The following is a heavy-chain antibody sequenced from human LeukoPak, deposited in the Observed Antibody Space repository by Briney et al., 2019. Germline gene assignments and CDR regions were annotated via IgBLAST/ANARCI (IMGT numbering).Heavy chain of an antibody. CDR1: GGSTSIYC. D-gene: IGHD1-14*01. CDR3: ARDPNREAFDI. Sequence: ESRSLTWTVAGGSTSIYCLSCVRHPAGEGLEWIGRIHTGGSTNYNPSLKSRVTMSVDTSKNTFSMKLSSVTAADTAVYYCARDPNREAFDIWGKGTMVTVSS. V-gene: IGHV4-4*07. CDR2: IHTGGST. J-gene: IGHJ3*02.